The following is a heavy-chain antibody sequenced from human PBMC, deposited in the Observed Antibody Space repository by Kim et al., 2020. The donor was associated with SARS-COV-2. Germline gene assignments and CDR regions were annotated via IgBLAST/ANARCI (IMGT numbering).Heavy chain of an antibody. D-gene: IGHD4-17*01. J-gene: IGHJ4*02. CDR1: GFTFSSYE. V-gene: IGHV3-48*03. Sequence: GGSLRLSCAASGFTFSSYEMNWVRQAPGKGLEWVSYISSSGSTIYYADSVKGRFTISRDDAKNSLYLQMNSLRAEDTAVYYCARGVQTTVTTKDYWGQGTLVTVSS. CDR3: ARGVQTTVTTKDY. CDR2: ISSSGSTI.